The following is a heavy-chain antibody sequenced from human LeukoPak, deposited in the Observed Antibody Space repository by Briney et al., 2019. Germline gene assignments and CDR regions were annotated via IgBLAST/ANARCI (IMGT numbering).Heavy chain of an antibody. CDR3: AGLEGRYSSVDY. D-gene: IGHD3-9*01. Sequence: SETLSLTCTVSSASISSTIYYWGWIRQPPGKGLEWIGSIFYTGNTYYNPSLKSRATISVDKSKNQFSLKLSSVTAADTAVYYCAGLEGRYSSVDYWGQGTLVTVSS. J-gene: IGHJ4*02. CDR1: SASISSTIYY. CDR2: IFYTGNT. V-gene: IGHV4-39*07.